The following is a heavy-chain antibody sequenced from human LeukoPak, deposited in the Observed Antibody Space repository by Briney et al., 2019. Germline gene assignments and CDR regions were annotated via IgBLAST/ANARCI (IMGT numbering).Heavy chain of an antibody. D-gene: IGHD1-26*01. CDR3: AKAEKTGSYFPY. CDR2: ISNNGGVT. J-gene: IGHJ4*02. Sequence: AGGSLRLSCAASGFTFSNYAMSWVRQAPGKGLDWVSAISNNGGVTYYADSVKGRFTISRDNSKNTLYLHMNSLRAEDTAIYYCAKAEKTGSYFPYWGQGTLDTVSS. CDR1: GFTFSNYA. V-gene: IGHV3-23*01.